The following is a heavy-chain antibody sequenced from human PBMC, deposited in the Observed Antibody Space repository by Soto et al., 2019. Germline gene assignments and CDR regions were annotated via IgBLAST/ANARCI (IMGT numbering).Heavy chain of an antibody. CDR3: VKGGSSGWYYFDY. Sequence: EVPLLESGGGLVQPGGSLRLSCAASGFTFSSYAMSWVRQAPGKGLEWVSAISGSGGSTYYADSVKGRFTISRDNSKNTLYLQMNSLRAEDTAVYYCVKGGSSGWYYFDYWGQGTLVTVSS. J-gene: IGHJ4*02. V-gene: IGHV3-23*01. D-gene: IGHD6-19*01. CDR2: ISGSGGST. CDR1: GFTFSSYA.